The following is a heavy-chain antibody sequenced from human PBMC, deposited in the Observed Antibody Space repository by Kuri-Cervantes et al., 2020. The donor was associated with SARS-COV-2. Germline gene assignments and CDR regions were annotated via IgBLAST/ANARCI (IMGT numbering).Heavy chain of an antibody. CDR2: IYTSGST. CDR3: ARGYCSSTSCYWDGDWFDP. V-gene: IGHV4-61*02. J-gene: IGHJ5*02. D-gene: IGHD2-2*01. CDR1: GGSISSGSYY. Sequence: LRLSCTVSGGSISSGSYYWSWIRQPAGKGLEWIGRIYTSGSTNYNPSLKSRVTISVDTSKNQFSLKLSSVTAADTAVYYCARGYCSSTSCYWDGDWFDPWGQGTLVTVSS.